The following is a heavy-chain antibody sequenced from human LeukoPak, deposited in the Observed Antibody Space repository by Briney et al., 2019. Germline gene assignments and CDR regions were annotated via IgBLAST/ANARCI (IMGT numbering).Heavy chain of an antibody. D-gene: IGHD6-13*01. Sequence: ASVKVSCKASGYTFTSYGISWVRQAPGQGLEWMGWISAYNGNTNYAQKLQGRVTMTTDTSTSTAYMELRSQRSDDTAVYYCARVGDSSSWYVPNNWFDPWGQGTLVTVSS. CDR1: GYTFTSYG. V-gene: IGHV1-18*01. CDR3: ARVGDSSSWYVPNNWFDP. J-gene: IGHJ5*02. CDR2: ISAYNGNT.